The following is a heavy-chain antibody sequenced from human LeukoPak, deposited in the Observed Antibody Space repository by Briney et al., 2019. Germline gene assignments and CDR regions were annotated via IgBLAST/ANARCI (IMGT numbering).Heavy chain of an antibody. Sequence: SETLSLTCTVSGASISSYYWSWIRQPPGKGLEWIGYIYYSGSTNYNPSLKSRVTISVDTSKNQFSLKLSSVTAADTAVYYCARRGYSRAENWYFDLWGRGTLVTVSS. CDR3: ARRGYSRAENWYFDL. CDR2: IYYSGST. J-gene: IGHJ2*01. CDR1: GASISSYY. D-gene: IGHD2-2*03. V-gene: IGHV4-59*01.